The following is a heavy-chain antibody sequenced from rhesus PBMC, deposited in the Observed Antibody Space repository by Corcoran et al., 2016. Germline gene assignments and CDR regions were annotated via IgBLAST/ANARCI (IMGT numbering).Heavy chain of an antibody. CDR3: AKYRFDY. CDR2: IDSGGGST. J-gene: IGHJ4*01. D-gene: IGHD1-1*01. Sequence: EVQLVETGGGLVQPGGSLKLSCAASGVTLSRYGMSWVRQAPGKGLEWVSAIDSGGGSTSYAYSVKGRFTISRDNSKNTLSLQMNSLIAEDTAVYYCAKYRFDYWGQGVLVTVSS. CDR1: GVTLSRYG. V-gene: IGHV3S5*01.